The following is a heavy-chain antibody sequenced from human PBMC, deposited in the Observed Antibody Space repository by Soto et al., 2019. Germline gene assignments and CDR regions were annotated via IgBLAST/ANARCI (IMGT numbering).Heavy chain of an antibody. D-gene: IGHD3-10*01. Sequence: ASVKVSCKPSGYTFIDYGIHWLRQAPGQSLEWMGWIHAGNGHTRYSEKLQGRVTITRDTSASTAYMELSSLTSEDTAVYYCARDRDTTTMVWFDPWGQGTLVTVSS. CDR3: ARDRDTTTMVWFDP. J-gene: IGHJ5*02. CDR2: IHAGNGHT. CDR1: GYTFIDYG. V-gene: IGHV1-3*01.